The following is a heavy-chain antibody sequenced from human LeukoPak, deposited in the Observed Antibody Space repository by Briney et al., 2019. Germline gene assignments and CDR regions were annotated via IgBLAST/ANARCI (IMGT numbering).Heavy chain of an antibody. CDR1: GASFNDYY. D-gene: IGHD1-26*01. V-gene: IGHV4-38-2*01. CDR3: ATIQRGSYRGTDY. J-gene: IGHJ4*02. Sequence: PSETLSLTCAVSGASFNDYYWTWIRQPPGKGLEWIGSIYHSGNTYYNPSLKSRVTISVDTSKNQFSLRLTSVTAADTAVYYCATIQRGSYRGTDYWGQGTLVTVSS. CDR2: IYHSGNT.